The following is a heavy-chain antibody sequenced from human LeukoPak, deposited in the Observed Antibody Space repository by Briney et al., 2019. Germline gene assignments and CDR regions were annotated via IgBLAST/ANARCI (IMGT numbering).Heavy chain of an antibody. V-gene: IGHV4-34*01. D-gene: IGHD2-15*01. Sequence: GSLRLSCAASGFTFSSYAMSWVRQAPGKGLEWIGEINHSGSTNYNPSLKSRVTISVDTSKNQFSLKLSSVTAADTAVYYCARIGCSGGSCYLNYYYGMDVWGKGTTVTVSS. J-gene: IGHJ6*04. CDR3: ARIGCSGGSCYLNYYYGMDV. CDR2: INHSGST. CDR1: GFTFSSYA.